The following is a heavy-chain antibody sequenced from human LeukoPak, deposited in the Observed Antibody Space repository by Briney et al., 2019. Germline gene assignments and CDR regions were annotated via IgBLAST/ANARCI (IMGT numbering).Heavy chain of an antibody. D-gene: IGHD4-11*01. J-gene: IGHJ4*02. CDR3: AAVFTYSDF. V-gene: IGHV1-58*02. CDR2: IVVGSGNT. CDR1: GFTFTSPA. Sequence: SVKVSCKASGFTFTSPAMQWVRQARGQRLEWIGWIVVGSGNTNYAQKFQERVTITRDVSTSTAYMELSSLRSEDTAMYYCAAVFTYSDFWGQGTLVTVSS.